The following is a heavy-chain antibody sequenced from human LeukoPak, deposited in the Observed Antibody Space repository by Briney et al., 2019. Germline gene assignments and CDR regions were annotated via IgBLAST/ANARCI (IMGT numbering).Heavy chain of an antibody. CDR1: GGSFSGYY. D-gene: IGHD3-22*01. J-gene: IGHJ4*02. Sequence: SETLPLTCAVYGGSFSGYYWSWIRQPPGKGLEWIGEINHSGSTNYNPSLKSRVTISVDTSKNQFSLKLSSVTAADTAVYYCARPPNYDSSGYADWGQGTLVTVSS. CDR2: INHSGST. V-gene: IGHV4-34*01. CDR3: ARPPNYDSSGYAD.